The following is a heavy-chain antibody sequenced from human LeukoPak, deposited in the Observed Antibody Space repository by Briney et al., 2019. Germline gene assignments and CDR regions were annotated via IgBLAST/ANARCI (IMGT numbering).Heavy chain of an antibody. J-gene: IGHJ4*02. D-gene: IGHD3-3*01. CDR3: ARPWHDFWSPLGY. CDR2: IYPGDSDT. V-gene: IGHV5-51*01. CDR1: GYSFTSYW. Sequence: GESLKISCKGSGYSFTSYWIGWVRQMPGKSLERMGIIYPGDSDTRYSPSFQGQVTISADKSISTAYLQWSSLKASDTAMYYCARPWHDFWSPLGYWGQGTLVTVSS.